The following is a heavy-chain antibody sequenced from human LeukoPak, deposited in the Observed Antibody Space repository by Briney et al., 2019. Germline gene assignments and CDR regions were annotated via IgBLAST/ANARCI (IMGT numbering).Heavy chain of an antibody. CDR2: IWYDGSIK. CDR1: GFTFSSYV. Sequence: PESSLRLSCAASGFTFSSYVMHWVRQAPGKGLEWVALIWYDGSIKYYADSVKGRFTISRDNSKNTLYLQMSSLRAEDTAVYYCAKEDLLSGNGIDYWGQGTLVTVSS. J-gene: IGHJ4*02. CDR3: AKEDLLSGNGIDY. V-gene: IGHV3-33*06. D-gene: IGHD3-3*01.